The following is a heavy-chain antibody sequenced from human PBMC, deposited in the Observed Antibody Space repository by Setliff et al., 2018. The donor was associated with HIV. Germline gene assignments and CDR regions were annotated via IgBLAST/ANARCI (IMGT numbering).Heavy chain of an antibody. CDR3: ARTTYSGSYFNDS. Sequence: SETLSLTCTVSGGSISSSTYYWGWIRQPPGKGLEWIGNIHFSGSTFYNPSLKSRVTVSVDPSKNQFSLKLSSVTAADTAVYYCARTTYSGSYFNDSWGQGTLVTVSS. V-gene: IGHV4-39*01. J-gene: IGHJ5*01. CDR1: GGSISSSTYY. CDR2: IHFSGST. D-gene: IGHD1-26*01.